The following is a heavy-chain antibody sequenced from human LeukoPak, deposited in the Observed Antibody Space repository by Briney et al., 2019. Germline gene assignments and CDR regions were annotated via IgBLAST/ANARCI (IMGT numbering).Heavy chain of an antibody. D-gene: IGHD5-12*01. CDR1: GCTFTSYA. CDR3: ARDRWLRPYYFDY. Sequence: GASVKVSCKASGCTFTSYAMHWVRQAPGQRLEWMGWINAGNGSTKYSQKFQGRVTITRDTSASTAYMELSSLRSEDTAVYYCARDRWLRPYYFDYWGQGTLVTVSS. CDR2: INAGNGST. V-gene: IGHV1-3*01. J-gene: IGHJ4*02.